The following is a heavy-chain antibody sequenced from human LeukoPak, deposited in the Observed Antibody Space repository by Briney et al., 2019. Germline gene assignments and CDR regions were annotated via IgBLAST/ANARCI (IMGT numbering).Heavy chain of an antibody. V-gene: IGHV3-23*01. CDR1: AFTFSSHA. Sequence: GGSLRLSCAASAFTFSSHAMSWVRQAPRKGLEWVSAISGSGGNTYYADSVKGRFTISRDNSKNTLYLQMNSLRAEDTAVYYCAKGDSSGWFYYFQYWGQGTLVTVSS. CDR2: ISGSGGNT. J-gene: IGHJ4*02. CDR3: AKGDSSGWFYYFQY. D-gene: IGHD6-19*01.